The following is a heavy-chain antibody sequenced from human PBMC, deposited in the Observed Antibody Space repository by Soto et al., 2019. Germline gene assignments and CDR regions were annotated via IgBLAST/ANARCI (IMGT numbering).Heavy chain of an antibody. J-gene: IGHJ4*02. V-gene: IGHV1-69*13. CDR2: IIPIFGTA. CDR3: ARSLVVAVAGTGFDY. CDR1: GGTFSSYA. D-gene: IGHD6-19*01. Sequence: SVKVSCKASGGTFSSYAISWVRQAPGQGLEWMGGIIPIFGTANYAQKFQGRVTITADESTSTAYMELSSLRSEDTAVYYCARSLVVAVAGTGFDYWGQGTLVTVSS.